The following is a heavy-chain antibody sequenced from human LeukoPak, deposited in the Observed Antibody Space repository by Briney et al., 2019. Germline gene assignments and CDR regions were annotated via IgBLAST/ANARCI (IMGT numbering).Heavy chain of an antibody. CDR1: GFTFSSYA. V-gene: IGHV3-30-3*01. Sequence: GGSLRLSCAASGFTFSSYAMHWVRQAPGKGLEWVAVISYDGSNKYYADSVKGRFTISRDNSKNTLYLQMNSLRAEDTAVYYCARQTTVTTSPYFDYWGQGTLVTVSS. CDR2: ISYDGSNK. D-gene: IGHD4-17*01. CDR3: ARQTTVTTSPYFDY. J-gene: IGHJ4*02.